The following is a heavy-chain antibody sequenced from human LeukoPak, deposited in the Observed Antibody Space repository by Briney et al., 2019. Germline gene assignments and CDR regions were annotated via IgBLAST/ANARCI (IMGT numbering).Heavy chain of an antibody. V-gene: IGHV3-7*01. Sequence: PGGSLRLSCAASGFTFSSYWMIWVRQAPGKGLEWVANIKQDGSEKYYVDSVKGRFTISRDNAKNSLYLQMNSLRAEDTAVYYCARDGRYSSSWSTSYYYYYYMDVWGKGTTVTVSS. CDR2: IKQDGSEK. J-gene: IGHJ6*03. D-gene: IGHD6-13*01. CDR1: GFTFSSYW. CDR3: ARDGRYSSSWSTSYYYYYYMDV.